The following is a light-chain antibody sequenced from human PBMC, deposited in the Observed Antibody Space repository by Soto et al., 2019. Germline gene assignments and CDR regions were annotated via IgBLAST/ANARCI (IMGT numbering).Light chain of an antibody. CDR3: ASWDTSLNSGV. CDR1: SSNIGINI. J-gene: IGLJ2*01. CDR2: EDN. Sequence: QSVLTQPPSVSAAPGQKVTISCSGGSSNIGINIVSWYQQLPGTAPKLLIYEDNKRPSGIPDRFSGSKSGTSATLGITALQTGDEADYYCASWDTSLNSGVFGRGTQLTVL. V-gene: IGLV1-51*02.